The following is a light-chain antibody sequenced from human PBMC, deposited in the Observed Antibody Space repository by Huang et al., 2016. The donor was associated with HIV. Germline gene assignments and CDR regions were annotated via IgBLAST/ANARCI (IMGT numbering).Light chain of an antibody. Sequence: AIRMTQSPSSLSASTGDRVNITCRASQDINNFLAWYQQKPGKAPNLLNYASSILETGVPSRFSGSGSETEFNLSISCLQSEDFATYYCQQYYSYRTFGQGTQVEIK. V-gene: IGKV1-8*01. J-gene: IGKJ1*01. CDR2: ASS. CDR3: QQYYSYRT. CDR1: QDINNF.